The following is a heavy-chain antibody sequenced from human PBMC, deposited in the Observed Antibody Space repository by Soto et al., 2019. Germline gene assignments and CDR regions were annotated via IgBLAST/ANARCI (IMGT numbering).Heavy chain of an antibody. Sequence: QVQLVQSGAEVKKPGASVKVSCKASGYTFTSYYISWVQQAPGQGLEWMGWISAYNGITNYAQKLQGRVTMTTGATTRTGNMKLTSLRAHDTPVNICARDSPTPREWGQGTVVSVSS. CDR3: ARDSPTPRE. J-gene: IGHJ4*02. D-gene: IGHD2-15*01. CDR1: GYTFTSYY. CDR2: ISAYNGIT. V-gene: IGHV1-18*01.